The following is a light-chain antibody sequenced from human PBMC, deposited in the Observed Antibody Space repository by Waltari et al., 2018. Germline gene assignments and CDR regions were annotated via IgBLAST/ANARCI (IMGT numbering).Light chain of an antibody. V-gene: IGLV2-8*01. J-gene: IGLJ2*01. CDR3: SSYAGSNNLV. CDR1: STDVGGYNY. Sequence: SALTQPPSAYGSPGQSVTISCTRTSTDVGGYNYFSWYQQHPGKAPKLMIYEVSMRPSGVPDRFSGSKSGNTASLTVSGLQAEDEADYYCSSYAGSNNLVFGGGTKLTVL. CDR2: EVS.